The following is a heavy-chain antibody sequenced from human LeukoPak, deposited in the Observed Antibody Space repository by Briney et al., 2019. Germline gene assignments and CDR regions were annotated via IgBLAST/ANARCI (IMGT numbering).Heavy chain of an antibody. V-gene: IGHV1-46*01. CDR1: GGTFSSYA. CDR2: INPTGGTT. D-gene: IGHD6-13*01. Sequence: ASVKVSCKASGGTFSSYAISWVRQAPGQGLEWMGIINPTGGTTTYAQKFQGRVTMTRDTSTSTVFMEVNSLGSEDTAVYYCALYSSTWYWGQGTLVTVSS. J-gene: IGHJ4*02. CDR3: ALYSSTWY.